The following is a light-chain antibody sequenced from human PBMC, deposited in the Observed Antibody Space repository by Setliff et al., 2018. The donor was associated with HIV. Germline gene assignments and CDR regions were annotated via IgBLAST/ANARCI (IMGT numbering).Light chain of an antibody. Sequence: QSVLTQPASVSGSPGQSITISCTGTSSDVGGYDYVSWYQQHPGKAPKLMIYDVNNRPSGVSNRFSGSKSGNTASLTISGLQAEDEADYYCNSYTSNITGVFETGTKVTVL. CDR1: SSDVGGYDY. J-gene: IGLJ1*01. CDR2: DVN. V-gene: IGLV2-14*03. CDR3: NSYTSNITGV.